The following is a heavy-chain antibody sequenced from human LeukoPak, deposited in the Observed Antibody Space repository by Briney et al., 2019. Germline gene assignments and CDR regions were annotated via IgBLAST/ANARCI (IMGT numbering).Heavy chain of an antibody. CDR1: GFTFSSYA. CDR2: ISYDGSNK. CDR3: ARGWDYYGSGRGYYMDV. V-gene: IGHV3-30*04. J-gene: IGHJ6*03. Sequence: PGGSLRLPCAASGFTFSSYAMHWVRQAPGKGLEWVAVISYDGSNKYYADSVKGRFTISRDNSKNTLYLQMNSLRAEDTAVYYCARGWDYYGSGRGYYMDVWGKGTTVTVSS. D-gene: IGHD3-10*01.